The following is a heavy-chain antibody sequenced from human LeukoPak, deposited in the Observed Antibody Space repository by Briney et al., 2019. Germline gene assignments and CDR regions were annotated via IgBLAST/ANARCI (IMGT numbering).Heavy chain of an antibody. J-gene: IGHJ4*02. CDR2: IYYSGST. Sequence: SETLSLTCTVSGGSISSSSYYWGWIRQPPGEGLEWIGSIYYSGSTYYNPSLKSRVTISVDTSKNQFSLKLSSVTAADTAVYYRARHGAWGGGGPQLGSPYYFDYWGQGTLVTVSS. V-gene: IGHV4-39*01. CDR1: GGSISSSSYY. D-gene: IGHD5-18*01. CDR3: ARHGAWGGGGPQLGSPYYFDY.